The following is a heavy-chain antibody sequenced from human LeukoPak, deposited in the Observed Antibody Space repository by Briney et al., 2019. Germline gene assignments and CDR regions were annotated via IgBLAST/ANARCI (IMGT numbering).Heavy chain of an antibody. V-gene: IGHV4-34*01. CDR1: GGSFSGYY. J-gene: IGHJ4*02. CDR2: INHSGST. CDR3: ASLYYYDSSGLKN. D-gene: IGHD3-22*01. Sequence: SETVSLTCAVYGGSFSGYYWSWIRQPPGKGLEWIGEINHSGSTNYNPSLKSRVTISVDTSKNQFSLKLSSVTAADTAVYYCASLYYYDSSGLKNWGQGTLVTVSS.